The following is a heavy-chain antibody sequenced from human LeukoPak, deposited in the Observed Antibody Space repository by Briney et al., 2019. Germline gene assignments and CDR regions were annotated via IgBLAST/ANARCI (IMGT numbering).Heavy chain of an antibody. CDR1: GGSISSGGYS. Sequence: SQTLSLTCAVSGGSISSGGYSWSWIRQPPGKGLEWIGYIYHSGSTYYNPSLKSRVTISVDRSKNQFSLKLSSVTAAGTAVYYCARGNPRWFDPWGQGTLVTVSS. CDR2: IYHSGST. V-gene: IGHV4-30-2*01. CDR3: ARGNPRWFDP. J-gene: IGHJ5*02. D-gene: IGHD1-14*01.